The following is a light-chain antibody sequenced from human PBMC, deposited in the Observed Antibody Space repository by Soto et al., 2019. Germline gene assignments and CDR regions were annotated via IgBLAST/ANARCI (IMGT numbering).Light chain of an antibody. CDR3: SSYTTGNTPYV. Sequence: QSALTQPASVSVSPGQSIAISCTGTSSDVGGSDFVSWYQHHPGKAPKLIIHDVNNRPSGVSARFSGAKSGNTASLTISGLQAEDEADYFCSSYTTGNTPYVFGAGTKLTVL. V-gene: IGLV2-14*03. J-gene: IGLJ1*01. CDR1: SSDVGGSDF. CDR2: DVN.